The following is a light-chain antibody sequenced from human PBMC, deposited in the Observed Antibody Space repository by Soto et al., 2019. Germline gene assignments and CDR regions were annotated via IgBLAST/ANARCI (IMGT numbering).Light chain of an antibody. V-gene: IGKV3-20*01. J-gene: IGKJ5*01. CDR2: GAS. CDR1: QSVSSSY. CDR3: QQYGSSLFT. Sequence: EILLTQSPGTLSLSPWERATLSCRASQSVSSSYLAWYQQKPGQAPRLLIYGASSRATGIPDRFSGSGSGTDFTLTISRLEPEDFAVYYCQQYGSSLFTFGQGTRLEIK.